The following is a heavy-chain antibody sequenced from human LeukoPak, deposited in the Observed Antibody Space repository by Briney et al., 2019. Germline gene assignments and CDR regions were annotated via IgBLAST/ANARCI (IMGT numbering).Heavy chain of an antibody. CDR3: AKEGTASKPSDLDY. Sequence: TGGSLRLSCAASGFIFSDYGMHWVRQAPGKGLEGVAFIRYDGSNEYYLDSVKGRFTISRDTSRNTVYLQMNSLKTEDTGVYYCAKEGTASKPSDLDYWGQGTLVTVSS. D-gene: IGHD1/OR15-1a*01. CDR2: IRYDGSNE. CDR1: GFIFSDYG. V-gene: IGHV3-30*02. J-gene: IGHJ4*02.